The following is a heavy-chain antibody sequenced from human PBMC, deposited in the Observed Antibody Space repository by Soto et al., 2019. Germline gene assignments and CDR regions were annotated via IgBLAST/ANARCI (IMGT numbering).Heavy chain of an antibody. D-gene: IGHD2-15*01. V-gene: IGHV3-72*01. J-gene: IGHJ6*02. CDR2: TRNKANSYTT. Sequence: GGSLRLSCAASGFTFSDHYMDWVRQAPGKGLEWVGRTRNKANSYTTEYAASVKGRFTISRDGSKNSLYLQMNSLKTEDTAVYYCARLLYSSYYYYGMDVWGQGTTVTVSS. CDR1: GFTFSDHY. CDR3: ARLLYSSYYYYGMDV.